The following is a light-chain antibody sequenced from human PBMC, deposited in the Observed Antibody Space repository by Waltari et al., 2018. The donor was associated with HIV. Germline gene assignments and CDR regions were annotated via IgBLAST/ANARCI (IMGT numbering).Light chain of an antibody. Sequence: DIVMTQSPLSLPVTPGEPASIPCRSSRSLLHSNGYNYLDWYLQKPGQSPQLLIYLGSNRASGVPDRFSGSGSGTDFTLKISRVEAEDLGVYYCMQALQTPAFGQGTKVEIK. J-gene: IGKJ1*01. CDR3: MQALQTPA. CDR1: RSLLHSNGYNY. V-gene: IGKV2-28*01. CDR2: LGS.